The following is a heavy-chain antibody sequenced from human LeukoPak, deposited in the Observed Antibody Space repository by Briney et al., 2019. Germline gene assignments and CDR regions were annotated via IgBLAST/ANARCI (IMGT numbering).Heavy chain of an antibody. CDR2: IIPILGIA. V-gene: IGHV1-69*04. J-gene: IGHJ4*02. CDR1: GGTFSSYA. D-gene: IGHD3-10*01. CDR3: ARGKNGYYYGSGSYYNEDY. Sequence: SVKVSCKASGGTFSSYAISWVRQAPGQGLEWMGRIIPILGIANYAQKFQGRVTITADKSTSTAYMELSSLRSEDTAVYYCARGKNGYYYGSGSYYNEDYWGQGTLVTVSS.